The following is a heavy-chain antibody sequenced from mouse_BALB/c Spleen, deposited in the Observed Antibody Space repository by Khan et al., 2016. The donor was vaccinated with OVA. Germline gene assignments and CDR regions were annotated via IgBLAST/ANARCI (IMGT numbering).Heavy chain of an antibody. CDR1: GYTFTDYV. CDR2: IYPGSGIT. Sequence: VELVESGPELVKPGASVKMSCKASGYTFTDYVITWVKQRTGQGLEWIGEIYPGSGITYYSEKFKGKATLTADKSSNTAYMQLSSLTSEDSAVYFCASAPRLHWYFDVWGAGTTVTVSS. V-gene: IGHV1-77*01. J-gene: IGHJ1*01. CDR3: ASAPRLHWYFDV. D-gene: IGHD1-2*01.